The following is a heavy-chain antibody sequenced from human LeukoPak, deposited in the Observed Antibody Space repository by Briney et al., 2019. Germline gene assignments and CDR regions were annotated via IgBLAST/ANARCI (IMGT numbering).Heavy chain of an antibody. V-gene: IGHV1-18*01. J-gene: IGHJ4*02. Sequence: ASVKVSCKASGYTFTSYGISWVRQAPGQGLEWMGWISAYNGNTNYAQKLQGRVTMTTDTSTGTAYMELRSLRSDDTAVYYCARDALGYCSGGSCLLPFDYWGQGTQVTVSS. D-gene: IGHD2-15*01. CDR2: ISAYNGNT. CDR3: ARDALGYCSGGSCLLPFDY. CDR1: GYTFTSYG.